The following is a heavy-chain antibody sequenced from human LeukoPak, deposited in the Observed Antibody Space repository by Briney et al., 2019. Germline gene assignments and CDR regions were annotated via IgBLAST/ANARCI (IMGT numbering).Heavy chain of an antibody. Sequence: GGSLRLSCAASGFTFSNAWMSWVRQAPGKGLEWVGRIKSKTDGGTTDYAAPVKARFTISRDDSKNTLYLQMNSLKTEDTAVYYRTTGRLWFGHFFDYWGQGTLVTVSS. CDR2: IKSKTDGGTT. D-gene: IGHD3-10*01. CDR3: TTGRLWFGHFFDY. V-gene: IGHV3-15*01. CDR1: GFTFSNAW. J-gene: IGHJ4*02.